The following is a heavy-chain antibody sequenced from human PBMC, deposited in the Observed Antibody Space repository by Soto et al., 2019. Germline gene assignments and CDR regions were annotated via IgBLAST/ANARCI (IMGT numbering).Heavy chain of an antibody. Sequence: SLRLSCAASGFSFSDYYMNWIRQAPGKGLEWVASISSGGSAIYYADSVKGRFTISRDNAKNSLSLQMNSLRAEDTAVYYCATEGLATRVVGNFQHWGQGTLVTVSS. V-gene: IGHV3-11*01. CDR2: ISSGGSAI. CDR3: ATEGLATRVVGNFQH. CDR1: GFSFSDYY. D-gene: IGHD2-15*01. J-gene: IGHJ1*01.